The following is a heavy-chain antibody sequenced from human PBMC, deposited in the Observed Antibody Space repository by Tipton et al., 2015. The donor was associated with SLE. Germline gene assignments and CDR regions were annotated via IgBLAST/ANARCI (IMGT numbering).Heavy chain of an antibody. CDR3: VRVEGAYDEYYFDS. D-gene: IGHD5-12*01. J-gene: IGHJ4*02. V-gene: IGHV4-59*01. CDR2: IYYSGST. CDR1: GGSISRYY. Sequence: TLSLTCTVSGGSISRYYWSRILQSPEKGLEWIGYIYYSGSTKYNPSLKSRVTMSVDTSKNQFSLKLTSVSAADTAVYYCVRVEGAYDEYYFDSRGQGALVTVSS.